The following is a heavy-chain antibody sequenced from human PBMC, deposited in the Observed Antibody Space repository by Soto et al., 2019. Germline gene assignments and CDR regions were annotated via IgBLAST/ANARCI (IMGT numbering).Heavy chain of an antibody. Sequence: SVKVSCKASGGTFSSHAISWVRQAPGQGLEWMGGIIPIFGTANYAQKFQGRVTITADESTSTAYMELSSLRSEDTAVYYCARMSGSYYYYYGMDVWGQGTTVTVSS. CDR2: IIPIFGTA. CDR1: GGTFSSHA. D-gene: IGHD1-26*01. V-gene: IGHV1-69*13. J-gene: IGHJ6*02. CDR3: ARMSGSYYYYYGMDV.